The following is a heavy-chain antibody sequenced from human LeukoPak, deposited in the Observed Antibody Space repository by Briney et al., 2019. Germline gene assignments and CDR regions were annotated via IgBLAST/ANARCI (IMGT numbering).Heavy chain of an antibody. CDR1: GFTFSSSD. Sequence: GRSLRLSCAASGFTFSSSDIHWVRQAPGKGLEWVAVISYDGTNKYYADSVEGRFTISRDNSKNTVYLQMNSLRAEDTAVHYCAKGGTLGGMDVWGKGTTVTVSS. CDR2: ISYDGTNK. V-gene: IGHV3-30*18. J-gene: IGHJ6*04. CDR3: AKGGTLGGMDV. D-gene: IGHD3-16*01.